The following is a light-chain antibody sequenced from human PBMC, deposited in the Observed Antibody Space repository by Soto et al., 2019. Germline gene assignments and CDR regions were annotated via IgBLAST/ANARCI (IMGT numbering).Light chain of an antibody. V-gene: IGKV1-39*01. CDR3: QQTYNTPLT. CDR2: AAS. CDR1: LTIGDS. J-gene: IGKJ4*01. Sequence: DIRMTQPPSSLSASVGDRVTITCRASLTIGDSLSWFQQTPGNAPKLLIYAASGLQSGVPSRFSGSGSGTDFTLTINSLQREDFATYYCQQTYNTPLTFGGGTKVDIK.